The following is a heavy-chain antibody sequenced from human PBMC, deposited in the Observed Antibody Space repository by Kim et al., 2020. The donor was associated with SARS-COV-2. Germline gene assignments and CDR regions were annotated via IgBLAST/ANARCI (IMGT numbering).Heavy chain of an antibody. Sequence: GGSLRLSCAASGFTFSSYWMHWVRQAPGKRLVWVSRINSDGSSTSYADSVKGRFTISRDNAKNTLYLQMNSLRAEDTAVYYCARDGVGGSWYSYYYYYGMDVWGQGTTVTVSS. D-gene: IGHD6-13*01. CDR2: INSDGSST. V-gene: IGHV3-74*01. J-gene: IGHJ6*02. CDR1: GFTFSSYW. CDR3: ARDGVGGSWYSYYYYYGMDV.